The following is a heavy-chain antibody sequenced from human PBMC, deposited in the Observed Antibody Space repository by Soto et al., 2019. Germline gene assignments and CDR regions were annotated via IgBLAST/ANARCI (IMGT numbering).Heavy chain of an antibody. CDR1: GFTSSSDS. Sequence: EVQLVESGGGLVKPGGSLRLSCAASGFTSSSDSMNGVRQAPGKGLEWCSSISSASSYTYYADSVKGRFTISRANAKNSLLLQINSLRAEDTAMYYCARVKTGSAAGIGSPADYWGQGTLVTVSS. D-gene: IGHD6-13*01. V-gene: IGHV3-21*02. CDR2: ISSASSYT. J-gene: IGHJ4*02. CDR3: ARVKTGSAAGIGSPADY.